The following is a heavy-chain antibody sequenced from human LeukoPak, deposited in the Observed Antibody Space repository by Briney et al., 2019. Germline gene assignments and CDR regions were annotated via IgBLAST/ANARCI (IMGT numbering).Heavy chain of an antibody. Sequence: ASVKVSCKTSGYTFTSYYIHWLRQAPGQRFEWMGWSDPKSGATKYEHFQGRVTMTRDTSISTAYMELSRLRSDDTAVYYCARVRRITMVRGAYAFDIWGQGTMVTVSS. CDR3: ARVRRITMVRGAYAFDI. CDR1: GYTFTSYY. CDR2: SDPKSGAT. D-gene: IGHD3-10*01. J-gene: IGHJ3*02. V-gene: IGHV1-2*02.